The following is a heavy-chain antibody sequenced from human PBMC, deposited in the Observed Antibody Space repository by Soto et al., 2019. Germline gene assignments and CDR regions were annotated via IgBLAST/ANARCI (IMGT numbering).Heavy chain of an antibody. V-gene: IGHV1-18*01. Sequence: QVQLVQSGAEVKKPGASVKVSCKASGYTFAGYGLAWVRQAPGQGLEWMGWISAYKGNTLYAQKFQDRLTKTTDTSTITAYRELRILRSDDTAVYFCARPSGSYWDYALSLKYSGPGTQVTVSS. CDR3: ARPSGSYWDYALSLKY. J-gene: IGHJ4*01. D-gene: IGHD1-26*01. CDR2: ISAYKGNT. CDR1: GYTFAGYG.